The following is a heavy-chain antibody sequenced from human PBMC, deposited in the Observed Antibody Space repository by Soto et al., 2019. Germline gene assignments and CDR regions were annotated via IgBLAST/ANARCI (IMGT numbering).Heavy chain of an antibody. V-gene: IGHV1-18*04. CDR2: ISAYNGNT. D-gene: IGHD3-22*01. Sequence: GSVKVSFKASGYTFTSYGISLVRQAPGQGLEWMGWISAYNGNTNYSQKLQGRVTMTTDTSTSTAYMELRSLRSDDTAVYYCARAIERMDSSNEYNWFDPWGQGTMVTVSS. CDR1: GYTFTSYG. CDR3: ARAIERMDSSNEYNWFDP. J-gene: IGHJ5*02.